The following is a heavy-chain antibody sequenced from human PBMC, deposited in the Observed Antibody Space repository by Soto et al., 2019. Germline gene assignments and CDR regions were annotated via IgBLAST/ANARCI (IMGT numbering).Heavy chain of an antibody. CDR2: IKQDGSEK. D-gene: IGHD3-3*01. CDR3: ARGEIFVVVIMGGLDV. Sequence: EVQLVESGGGLVQPGGSLRLSCAASGVTFSSYWMSWVRQAPGKGLEWVANIKQDGSEKYYVDSVKGRFTISRDNAKNSLYLKMNSLRAEDTAVYYCARGEIFVVVIMGGLDVWGKGTTVTVSS. J-gene: IGHJ6*04. CDR1: GVTFSSYW. V-gene: IGHV3-7*01.